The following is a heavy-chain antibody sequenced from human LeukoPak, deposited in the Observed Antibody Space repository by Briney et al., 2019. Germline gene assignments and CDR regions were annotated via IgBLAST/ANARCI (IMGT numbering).Heavy chain of an antibody. J-gene: IGHJ6*03. CDR3: ARHGRAMDV. D-gene: IGHD1-26*01. CDR1: GYSISSGYY. V-gene: IGHV4-38-2*01. Sequence: SETLSLTCGVSGYSISSGYYWGWIRQPPGKELEWIGSIYQSGSTYYNPSLKSRVTILADRSKNQFSPKLSSVTASDTAVYYCARHGRAMDVWGKGTTVTVSS. CDR2: IYQSGST.